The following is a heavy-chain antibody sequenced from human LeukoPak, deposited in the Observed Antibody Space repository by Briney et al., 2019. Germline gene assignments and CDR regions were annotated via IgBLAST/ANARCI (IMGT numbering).Heavy chain of an antibody. CDR3: AREGIAAAGGYFDY. V-gene: IGHV3-48*04. CDR1: GFTFSSYG. CDR2: ISSSGSTI. Sequence: GGSLRLSCAASGFTFSSYGMNWVRQAPGKGLEWVSYISSSGSTIYYADSVKGRFTISRDNAKNSLYLQMNSLRAEDTAVYYCAREGIAAAGGYFDYWGQGTLVTVSS. J-gene: IGHJ4*02. D-gene: IGHD6-13*01.